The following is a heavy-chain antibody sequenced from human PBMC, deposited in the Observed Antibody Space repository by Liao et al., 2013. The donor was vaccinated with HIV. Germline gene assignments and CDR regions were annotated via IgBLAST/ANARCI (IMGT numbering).Heavy chain of an antibody. CDR1: GGSFSGYY. CDR2: INHSGST. CDR3: AREEGSSSD. Sequence: QVQLQESGPGLVKPSETLSLTCAVYGGSFSGYYWSWIRQPPGKGLEWIGEINHSGSTNYNPSLKSRVTMSLDRSKNQFFLKLRSVTAADTAVYNCAREEGSSSDWGQGTLVTVSS. J-gene: IGHJ4*02. V-gene: IGHV4-34*10. D-gene: IGHD6-6*01.